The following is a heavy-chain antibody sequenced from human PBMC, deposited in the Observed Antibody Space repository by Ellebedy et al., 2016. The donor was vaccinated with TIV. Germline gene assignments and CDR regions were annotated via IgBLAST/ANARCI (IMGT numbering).Heavy chain of an antibody. D-gene: IGHD3-10*01. Sequence: GESLMISCAASGFTFSISWMSWVRQAPGKGLEWVARIKPDGSEKHYVDSVKGRFTISRDNAKNSLYLHMNSLRAEDTAMYYCARMDYYGSGSVRWFDPWGQGTLVTVSS. CDR2: IKPDGSEK. V-gene: IGHV3-7*01. CDR3: ARMDYYGSGSVRWFDP. CDR1: GFTFSISW. J-gene: IGHJ5*02.